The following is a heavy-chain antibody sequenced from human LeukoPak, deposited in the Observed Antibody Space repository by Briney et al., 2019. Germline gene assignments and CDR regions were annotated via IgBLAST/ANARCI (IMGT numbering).Heavy chain of an antibody. CDR1: GFTFSSYA. V-gene: IGHV3-30-3*01. Sequence: PGGSLRLSCAASGFTFSSYAMHWVRQAPGKGLEWVAVISYDGSNKYYADSVKGRFTISRDNSKNTLYLQMNSLRAEDTAVYYCARDCLDYGGKGCFDYWGQGTLVTVSS. J-gene: IGHJ4*02. D-gene: IGHD4-23*01. CDR3: ARDCLDYGGKGCFDY. CDR2: ISYDGSNK.